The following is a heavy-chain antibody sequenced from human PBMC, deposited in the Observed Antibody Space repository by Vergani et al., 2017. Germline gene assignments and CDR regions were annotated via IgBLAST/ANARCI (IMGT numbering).Heavy chain of an antibody. J-gene: IGHJ6*02. Sequence: QVQLQESGPGLVQPSQTLSLTCTVSGGSISSGSYYWSWIRQPAGKGLEWIGRIYTSGSTNYNPSLKSRVTISVDTSKNQFSLKLSSVTAADTAVYYCARVTGLLDRNYYYYGMDVWGQGTTVTVSS. V-gene: IGHV4-61*02. D-gene: IGHD3-3*01. CDR3: ARVTGLLDRNYYYYGMDV. CDR1: GGSISSGSYY. CDR2: IYTSGST.